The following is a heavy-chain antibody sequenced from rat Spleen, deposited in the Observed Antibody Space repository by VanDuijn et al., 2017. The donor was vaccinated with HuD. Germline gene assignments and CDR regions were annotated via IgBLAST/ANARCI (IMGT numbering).Heavy chain of an antibody. CDR1: GFTFSDYN. V-gene: IGHV5S10*01. Sequence: EVQLVESGGGLVQPGRSLKLSCAASGFTFSDYNMAWVRQAPKKGLEWVATIIYDGSRTYYRDSVEGRFTISRDNAKNTLYLQVDSLKSEDTATYYCARHGRGKTTYYYVMDAWGQGASVTVSS. D-gene: IGHD4-5*01. CDR3: ARHGRGKTTYYYVMDA. CDR2: IIYDGSRT. J-gene: IGHJ4*01.